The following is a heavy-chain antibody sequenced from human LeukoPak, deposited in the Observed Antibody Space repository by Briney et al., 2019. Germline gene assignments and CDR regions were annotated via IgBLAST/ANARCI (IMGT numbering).Heavy chain of an antibody. CDR1: GGSISSDC. D-gene: IGHD3-22*01. CDR3: AQIRPSTYYDSSGSFDY. CDR2: IYYTGST. Sequence: SETLSLTCTASGGSISSDCWSWIRQPPGKGLEWIGDIYYTGSTHYNPSLKSRVTISLDTSKNQFSLKLSSVTAADTAVYYCAQIRPSTYYDSSGSFDYWGQGTLVTVSS. V-gene: IGHV4-59*08. J-gene: IGHJ4*02.